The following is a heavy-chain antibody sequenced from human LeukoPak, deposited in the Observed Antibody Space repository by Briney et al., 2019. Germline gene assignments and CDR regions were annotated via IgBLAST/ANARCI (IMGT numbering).Heavy chain of an antibody. Sequence: SETLSLTCTVSGYSISSGYYWGWIRQPPGKGLEWIGSIYHSGSTYYNPSLKSRVTISVDTSKNQFSLKLSSVTAADTAVYYCARDPSDVWGKGTTVTVSS. V-gene: IGHV4-38-2*02. J-gene: IGHJ6*04. CDR3: ARDPSDV. CDR1: GYSISSGYY. CDR2: IYHSGST.